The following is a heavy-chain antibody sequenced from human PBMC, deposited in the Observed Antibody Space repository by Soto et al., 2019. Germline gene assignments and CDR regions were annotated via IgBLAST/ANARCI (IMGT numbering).Heavy chain of an antibody. CDR3: AKDVEQLVRRGVYFDY. CDR2: ISGSGGNT. D-gene: IGHD6-6*01. CDR1: GFTFSSNA. V-gene: IGHV3-23*01. Sequence: EVQLLESGGGLVQPGGSLRLSCAASGFTFSSNAMSWVRQTPGKGLEWVSTISGSGGNTYNADSVKGRFTISRDSSKNTLYLQMNSLRVEDTAVYYCAKDVEQLVRRGVYFDYWGQGTLVTVSS. J-gene: IGHJ4*02.